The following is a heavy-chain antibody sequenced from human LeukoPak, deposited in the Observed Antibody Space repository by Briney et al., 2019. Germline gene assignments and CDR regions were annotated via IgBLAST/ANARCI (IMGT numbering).Heavy chain of an antibody. D-gene: IGHD1-14*01. Sequence: SETLSLTCTVSGGSISSGGYYWSWIRQHPGKGLEWIGYIYYSGSTYYNPSLKSRVTISVDTSKNQFSLKLSSVTAADTAVYYCARGRSPAGFDYWGQGTLVTVSS. CDR1: GGSISSGGYY. CDR3: ARGRSPAGFDY. V-gene: IGHV4-31*03. CDR2: IYYSGST. J-gene: IGHJ4*02.